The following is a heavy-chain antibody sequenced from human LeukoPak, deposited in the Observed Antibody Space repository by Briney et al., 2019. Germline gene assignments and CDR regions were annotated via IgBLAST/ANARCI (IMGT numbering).Heavy chain of an antibody. J-gene: IGHJ4*02. D-gene: IGHD4-17*01. CDR2: IWNDGSKK. CDR3: ARWYGDYPSFYHDS. CDR1: GYSFSNNG. Sequence: GRSLRLSCVASGYSFSNNGMHWVRQAPGKGLEWVAVIWNDGSKKYYADSVKGRFTISSDSSKNTLYLQLNSLRVEDTAVYYCARWYGDYPSFYHDSWGQGTLVIVSS. V-gene: IGHV3-33*01.